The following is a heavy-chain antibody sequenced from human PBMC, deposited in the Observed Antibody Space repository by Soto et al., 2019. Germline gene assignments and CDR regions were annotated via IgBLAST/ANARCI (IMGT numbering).Heavy chain of an antibody. V-gene: IGHV1-46*01. Sequence: QVQLMQSGAEVKKPGASVKVSCKASGDTFTNYYIHWVRQAPGQGLEWMGTVNPSGGHTTYAQHLLGRGTMTRDTSPSTHYMELTSLTSDDTAVYYCARGGHVVVVTAALDYWGQGTLVTVSS. CDR3: ARGGHVVVVTAALDY. J-gene: IGHJ4*02. D-gene: IGHD2-21*02. CDR1: GDTFTNYY. CDR2: VNPSGGHT.